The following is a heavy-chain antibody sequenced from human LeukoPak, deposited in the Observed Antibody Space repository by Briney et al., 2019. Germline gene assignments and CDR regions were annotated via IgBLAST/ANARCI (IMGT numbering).Heavy chain of an antibody. D-gene: IGHD5-18*01. CDR2: IYHTGNT. V-gene: IGHV4-4*02. CDR3: ARAVDTAMVTPFDY. J-gene: IGHJ4*02. Sequence: PSGTLSLTCGVSGGSITSNWWSWVRQPPGKGPEWIGEIYHTGNTNYNPSLKSRVTISVDKSKSQFSLKLSSVNAADTAVYYCARAVDTAMVTPFDYWGQGTLVTVSS. CDR1: GGSITSNW.